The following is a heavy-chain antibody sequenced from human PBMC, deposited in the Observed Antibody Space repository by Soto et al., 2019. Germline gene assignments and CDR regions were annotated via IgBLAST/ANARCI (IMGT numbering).Heavy chain of an antibody. CDR3: ARGRVASRTFDY. V-gene: IGHV5-51*01. CDR2: IYPSDSDT. Sequence: GESLKISCXASDYSFTSYWIAWVRQMPGQGLELMGIIYPSDSDTRYSPSFQGQVSISADRSITTAYLQWTSLRSSDTAIYYCARGRVASRTFDYWGQGTLVTVSS. D-gene: IGHD3-3*01. J-gene: IGHJ4*02. CDR1: DYSFTSYW.